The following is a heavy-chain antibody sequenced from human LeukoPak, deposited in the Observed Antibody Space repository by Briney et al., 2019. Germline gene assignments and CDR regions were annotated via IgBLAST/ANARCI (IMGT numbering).Heavy chain of an antibody. D-gene: IGHD3-10*01. CDR2: ISSSGSTI. J-gene: IGHJ4*02. V-gene: IGHV3-48*03. CDR3: AKDFFPGGVREPCDY. Sequence: GGSLRLSCAASGFTFSSYEMNWVRQAPGKGLEWVSYISSSGSTIYYADSVKGRFTISRDNAKNSLYLQMNSLRAEDTAVYYCAKDFFPGGVREPCDYWGQGTLVTVSS. CDR1: GFTFSSYE.